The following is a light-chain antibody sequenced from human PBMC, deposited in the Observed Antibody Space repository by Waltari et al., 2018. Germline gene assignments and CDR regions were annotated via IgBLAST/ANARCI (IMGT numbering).Light chain of an antibody. Sequence: SYELTQPPSVSVSPGQTARITCSGDNLGNKYASLYQQRPGQSPILVIYQDDKRPSGIPERFSGSSSGDTATLTISGTQAVDEADYYCQTWGSGAVVFGGGTKVTVL. CDR1: NLGNKY. CDR2: QDD. CDR3: QTWGSGAVV. J-gene: IGLJ3*02. V-gene: IGLV3-1*01.